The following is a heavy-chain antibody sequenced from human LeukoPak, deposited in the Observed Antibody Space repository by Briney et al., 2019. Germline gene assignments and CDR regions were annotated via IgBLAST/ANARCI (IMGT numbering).Heavy chain of an antibody. CDR1: GFTFSSYG. D-gene: IGHD5-18*01. V-gene: IGHV3-30*18. Sequence: PGRSLRLSCAASGFTFSSYGMHWVRQAPGKGLEWVAVISYDGSNKYYADSVKGRFTISRDNSENTLYLQMNSLRAEDTAVYYCAKGDRGYSYGPDYWGQGTLVTVSS. CDR2: ISYDGSNK. CDR3: AKGDRGYSYGPDY. J-gene: IGHJ4*02.